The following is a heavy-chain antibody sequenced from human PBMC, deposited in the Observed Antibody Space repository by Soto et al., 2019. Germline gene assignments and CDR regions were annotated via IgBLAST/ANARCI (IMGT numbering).Heavy chain of an antibody. V-gene: IGHV4-39*07. CDR3: ARRYGGNFDY. Sequence: PSETLSLTCTVSCGSISSRSYYWGWIRQPPGKGLEWIGSIYYSGSTNYNPSLKSRVTISVDTSKNQFSLKLTSVTAADTAVYYCARRYGGNFDYWGQGTLVTVSS. D-gene: IGHD1-26*01. CDR2: IYYSGST. J-gene: IGHJ4*02. CDR1: CGSISSRSYY.